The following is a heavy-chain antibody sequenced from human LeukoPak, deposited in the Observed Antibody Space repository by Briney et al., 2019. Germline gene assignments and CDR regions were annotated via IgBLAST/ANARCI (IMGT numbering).Heavy chain of an antibody. CDR3: VRLTLAYCSGGSCAPLAFDI. CDR2: ISSSDSTT. V-gene: IGHV3-48*01. J-gene: IGHJ3*02. Sequence: GGSLRLSCAASGFIVSSYHMNWVRQAPGKGLEWVSYISSSDSTTYYADSVKGRFTISRDNAKNSLCLQMNSLRAEDTAVYYCVRLTLAYCSGGSCAPLAFDIWGQGTMVTVSS. D-gene: IGHD2-15*01. CDR1: GFIVSSYH.